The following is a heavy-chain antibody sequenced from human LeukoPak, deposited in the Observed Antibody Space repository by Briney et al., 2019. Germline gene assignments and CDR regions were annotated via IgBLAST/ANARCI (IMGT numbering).Heavy chain of an antibody. CDR3: AKDATYYYDSSGYYSPAYFDY. Sequence: GGALRLSCAASGFTFGDYAMHWVGQAPGKGVEWVSVMSGDGGSTYYADSVKGRFTISRDNSKHTLYLQMNSLRAEDTAVYYCAKDATYYYDSSGYYSPAYFDYWGQGTLVTVSS. CDR1: GFTFGDYA. CDR2: MSGDGGST. V-gene: IGHV3-23*01. J-gene: IGHJ4*02. D-gene: IGHD3-22*01.